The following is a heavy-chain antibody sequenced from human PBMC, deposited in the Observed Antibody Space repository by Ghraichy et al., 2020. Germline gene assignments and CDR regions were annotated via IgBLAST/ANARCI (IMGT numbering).Heavy chain of an antibody. Sequence: SETLSLTCPVSGGSISSYYWGWIRQPAGKGLEWIGRIYTSGSTNYNPSLKSRVTMSVDTSKNPFSLKLSSVTAADTAVYYCARGEVWSGYYFDYWGQGTLVTVSS. J-gene: IGHJ4*02. CDR2: IYTSGST. CDR1: GGSISSYY. V-gene: IGHV4-4*07. CDR3: ARGEVWSGYYFDY. D-gene: IGHD3-3*01.